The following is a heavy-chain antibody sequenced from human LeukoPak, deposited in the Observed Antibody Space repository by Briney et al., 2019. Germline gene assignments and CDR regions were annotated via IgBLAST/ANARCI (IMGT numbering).Heavy chain of an antibody. D-gene: IGHD4-17*01. V-gene: IGHV3-23*01. CDR3: AKGHTDYGTGFDL. Sequence: GGSLRLSCAASGFTFSTYGMSWVRQAPGKGLEWVSIVSGGGVNTYYVDSVKGRFTISRDNSKNTLYLQMNSLRVEDTAVYYCAKGHTDYGTGFDLWGQGTLDIVSS. J-gene: IGHJ4*02. CDR2: VSGGGVNT. CDR1: GFTFSTYG.